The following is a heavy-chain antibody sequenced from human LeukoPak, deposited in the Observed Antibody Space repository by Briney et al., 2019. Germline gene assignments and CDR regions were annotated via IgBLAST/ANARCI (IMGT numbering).Heavy chain of an antibody. Sequence: SETLSLTCTVCSASLTSYYWTWVRQPPGKGLEWIGRIYISGETNYNPSLKSRATVSLDTSKNQISLKLISVTAADTAVYYCASGIQWTGNNYWGQGTLVTVSS. V-gene: IGHV4-4*07. CDR1: SASLTSYY. D-gene: IGHD3/OR15-3a*01. CDR3: ASGIQWTGNNY. CDR2: IYISGET. J-gene: IGHJ4*02.